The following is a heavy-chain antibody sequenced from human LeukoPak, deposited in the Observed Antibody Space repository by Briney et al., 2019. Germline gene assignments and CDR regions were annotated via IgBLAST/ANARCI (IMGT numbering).Heavy chain of an antibody. J-gene: IGHJ4*02. Sequence: ASVKVSCKASGYTFTSYYMHWVRQAPGQGLERMGIINPSGGSTSYAQKFQGRVTMTRDMSTSTVYMELSSLRSEDTAVYYCARAGEFSEYSSSFDYWGQGTLVTVSS. D-gene: IGHD6-6*01. V-gene: IGHV1-46*01. CDR3: ARAGEFSEYSSSFDY. CDR1: GYTFTSYY. CDR2: INPSGGST.